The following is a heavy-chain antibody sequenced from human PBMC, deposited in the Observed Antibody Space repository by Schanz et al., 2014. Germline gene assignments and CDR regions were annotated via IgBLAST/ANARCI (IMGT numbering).Heavy chain of an antibody. J-gene: IGHJ5*01. D-gene: IGHD3-16*01. CDR1: GLLFSYYY. CDR3: AKDLYNYGIFDS. CDR2: IRNKGDGGTT. Sequence: EVQLVESGGGLVRPGGSLRLSCAASGLLFSYYYMSGVRQAPGKGLEWVRFIRNKGDGGTTAETTSVKGGFTISGHDSTTIIHLVMKSLKTEDTAVYYCAKDLYNYGIFDSWGQGTLVTVSS. V-gene: IGHV3-49*04.